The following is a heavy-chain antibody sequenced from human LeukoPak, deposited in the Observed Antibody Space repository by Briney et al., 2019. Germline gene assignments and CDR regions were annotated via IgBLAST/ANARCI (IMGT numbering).Heavy chain of an antibody. Sequence: PSETLSLTCAVYGGSFSGYYWSWIRQPPGKGLEWIGEINHSGSTNYNPSLKSRVTISVDTSKNQFSLKLSSVTAADTAVYYCARTLRFSREFDYWGQGTLVTVSS. D-gene: IGHD3-3*01. J-gene: IGHJ4*02. CDR3: ARTLRFSREFDY. CDR2: INHSGST. V-gene: IGHV4-34*01. CDR1: GGSFSGYY.